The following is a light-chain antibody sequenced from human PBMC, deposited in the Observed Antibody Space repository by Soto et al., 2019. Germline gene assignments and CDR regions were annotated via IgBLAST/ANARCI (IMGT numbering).Light chain of an antibody. Sequence: EIVLTQSPATLSVSPGERATLSCRASQSVGNNFAWYQQKPGQAPRLLIFATSIRATGVPARFSGSGSGTEFTLTISSLQSADFAVYYCQQYGDWPLTFGGGAKVEIE. J-gene: IGKJ4*01. CDR1: QSVGNN. CDR3: QQYGDWPLT. CDR2: ATS. V-gene: IGKV3-15*01.